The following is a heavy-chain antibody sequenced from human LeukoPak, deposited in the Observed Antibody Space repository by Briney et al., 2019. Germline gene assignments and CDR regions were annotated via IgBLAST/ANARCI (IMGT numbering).Heavy chain of an antibody. CDR1: GFTFDDYA. D-gene: IGHD6-19*01. CDR3: AKTREYKPWLDDAFDI. CDR2: ISWNSGSI. Sequence: GGSLRLSCAASGFTFDDYAMHWVRQAPGKGLEWVSGISWNSGSIGYADSVKGRFTISRDNAKNSLYLQMNSLRAEDTALYYCAKTREYKPWLDDAFDIWGQGTMVTVSS. V-gene: IGHV3-9*01. J-gene: IGHJ3*02.